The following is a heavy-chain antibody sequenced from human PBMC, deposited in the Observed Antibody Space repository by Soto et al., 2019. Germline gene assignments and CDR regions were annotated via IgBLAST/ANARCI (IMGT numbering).Heavy chain of an antibody. CDR2: IYPGDSDT. Sequence: GGSLKISCKGSGYSFTSYWIGWVRQMPGKGLEWMGIIYPGDSDTRYSPSFQGQVTISADKSISTAYLQWSSLKASDTAMYYCARSGVGAKFYNWFDPWGQGTLVTVSS. J-gene: IGHJ5*02. V-gene: IGHV5-51*01. CDR3: ARSGVGAKFYNWFDP. D-gene: IGHD1-26*01. CDR1: GYSFTSYW.